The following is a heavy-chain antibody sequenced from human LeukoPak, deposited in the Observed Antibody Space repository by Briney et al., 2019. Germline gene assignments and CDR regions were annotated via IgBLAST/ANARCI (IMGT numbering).Heavy chain of an antibody. CDR3: ARVVVPAAIIDY. CDR1: GGSISSGDYY. Sequence: PSETLSLTCTVSGGSISSGDYYWSWIRQPPGKGLEWIGYIYYSGSTHYNPSLKSRVTISVDTSKNQFSLKLSSVTAADTAVYYCARVVVPAAIIDYWGQGTLVTVSS. V-gene: IGHV4-30-4*01. D-gene: IGHD2-2*02. CDR2: IYYSGST. J-gene: IGHJ4*02.